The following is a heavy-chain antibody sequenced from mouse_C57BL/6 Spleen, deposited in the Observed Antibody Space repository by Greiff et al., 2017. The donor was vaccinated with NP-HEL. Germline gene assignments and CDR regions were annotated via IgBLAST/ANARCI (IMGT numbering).Heavy chain of an antibody. CDR3: ARQRNYTAWFAY. D-gene: IGHD2-12*01. CDR2: ISGGGGNT. CDR1: GFTFSSYT. J-gene: IGHJ3*01. V-gene: IGHV5-9*01. Sequence: EVKLVESGGGLVKPGGSLKLSCAASGFTFSSYTMSWVRQTPEKRLEWVATISGGGGNTYYPDSVKGRFTISRDNAKNTLYLQMSSLRSEDTALYYCARQRNYTAWFAYWGQGTLVTVSA.